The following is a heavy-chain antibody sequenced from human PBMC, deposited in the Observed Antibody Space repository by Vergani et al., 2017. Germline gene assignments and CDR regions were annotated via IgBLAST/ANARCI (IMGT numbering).Heavy chain of an antibody. Sequence: EVQLVESGGGLVQPGRSLRLSCTASGFTFGDYAMSWVRQAPGKGLEWVGFIRSKAYGGTTEYAASVKGRFTISRDDSKSIAYLQMNSLKTADTAVYYCTRANYYGSGSYYNAEGGYGMDVWGQGTTVTVSS. J-gene: IGHJ6*02. CDR1: GFTFGDYA. CDR2: IRSKAYGGTT. V-gene: IGHV3-49*04. D-gene: IGHD3-10*01. CDR3: TRANYYGSGSYYNAEGGYGMDV.